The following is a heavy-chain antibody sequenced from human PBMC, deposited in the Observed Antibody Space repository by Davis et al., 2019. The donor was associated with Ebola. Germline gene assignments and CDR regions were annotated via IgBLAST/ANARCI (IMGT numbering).Heavy chain of an antibody. Sequence: ASVKVSCKASGYTFNSYYIHWVRQAPGQGLEWMGIINPSGGSTSYAQKFQGRVTMTRDTSTSTVYMELSSLRSEDTAVYYCARASQLLWFGRDDAFDIWGQGTMVTVSS. CDR2: INPSGGST. CDR3: ARASQLLWFGRDDAFDI. V-gene: IGHV1-46*02. D-gene: IGHD3-10*01. CDR1: GYTFNSYY. J-gene: IGHJ3*02.